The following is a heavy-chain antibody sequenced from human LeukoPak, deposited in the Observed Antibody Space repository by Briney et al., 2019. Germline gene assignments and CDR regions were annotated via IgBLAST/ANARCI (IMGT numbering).Heavy chain of an antibody. V-gene: IGHV3-30*04. Sequence: PGGSLRLSCAASGFTLSSYAVHWVRQAPGKGMEWVAVISYDGSNKYYADSVKGRFTTPRDNPKNTLYLQMNSLRAEDTAVYYCAKAGIDYYDFQSGSDYWGQGTLVTVSS. J-gene: IGHJ4*02. CDR3: AKAGIDYYDFQSGSDY. CDR2: ISYDGSNK. D-gene: IGHD3-22*01. CDR1: GFTLSSYA.